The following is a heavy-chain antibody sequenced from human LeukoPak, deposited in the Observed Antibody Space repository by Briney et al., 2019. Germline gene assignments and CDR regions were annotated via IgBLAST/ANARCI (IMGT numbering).Heavy chain of an antibody. D-gene: IGHD6-13*01. J-gene: IGHJ6*02. Sequence: GGSLRLSCAASGFTFSSYSMNWVRQAPGKGLEWVSSISSSSSYIYYADSVKGRFTISRDNAKNSLYLQMNSLRAEDTAVYYCASLVAAADNYYYYGMDVWGQGTTVTVSS. V-gene: IGHV3-21*01. CDR3: ASLVAAADNYYYYGMDV. CDR1: GFTFSSYS. CDR2: ISSSSSYI.